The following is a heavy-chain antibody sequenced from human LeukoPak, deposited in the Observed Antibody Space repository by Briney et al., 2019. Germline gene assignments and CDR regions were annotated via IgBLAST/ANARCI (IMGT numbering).Heavy chain of an antibody. J-gene: IGHJ5*02. CDR2: ISAYNGNT. D-gene: IGHD3-3*01. CDR3: ARYYDFWSGYYTGWFDP. V-gene: IGHV1-18*01. CDR1: GYTFNRYG. Sequence: ASVKVFCKASGYTFNRYGISWVRQAPGQGLEWMGWISAYNGNTNYAQKLQGRVTMTTDTSTSTAYMEPRSLRSDDTAVYYCARYYDFWSGYYTGWFDPWGQGTLVTVSS.